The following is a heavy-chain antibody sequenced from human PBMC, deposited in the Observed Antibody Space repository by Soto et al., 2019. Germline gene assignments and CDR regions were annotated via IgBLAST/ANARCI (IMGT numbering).Heavy chain of an antibody. J-gene: IGHJ6*02. V-gene: IGHV5-51*01. CDR2: IYPGDSGT. D-gene: IGHD2-15*01. CDR3: AGMVLSGGGYISYYYYGMDV. Sequence: PGESLKISCKGSGYSFTNYWIGWVRQMSGKGLEWMAIIYPGDSGTRYSPSFQGQVTISADKSISTAYLQWSSLKASDTAMYYCAGMVLSGGGYISYYYYGMDVWGQGTTVNVSS. CDR1: GYSFTNYW.